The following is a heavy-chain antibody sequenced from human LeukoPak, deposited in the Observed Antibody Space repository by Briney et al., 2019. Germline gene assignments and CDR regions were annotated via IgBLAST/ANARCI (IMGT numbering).Heavy chain of an antibody. D-gene: IGHD2-8*01. CDR2: ISAQHGQA. CDR3: AGSLGYCTSNVCYLKY. J-gene: IGHJ4*02. CDR1: GYSENFYG. V-gene: IGHV1-18*04. Sequence: GASVKVSCKTPGYSENFYGITWVRQVAGQGLEWMGWISAQHGQAEYAPNSQDRVTMTTDTYTNTAYMELKSLRSDDTAVYYCAGSLGYCTSNVCYLKYWGQGTLVTVSS.